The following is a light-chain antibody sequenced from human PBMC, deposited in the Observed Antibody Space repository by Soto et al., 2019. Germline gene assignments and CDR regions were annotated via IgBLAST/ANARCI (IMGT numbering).Light chain of an antibody. CDR2: RNH. CDR3: VAWDDSLHGLYV. CDR1: CGSLS. J-gene: IGLJ1*01. Sequence: QAVVTQPPSASVTPGQRVTVSCSASCGSLSVDWYQHLPGTAPKLLIQRNHQRPSGVPDRFSGSKSGTSASLAISGLQSEDDADYYCVAWDDSLHGLYVFGTGTKLTLL. V-gene: IGLV1-44*01.